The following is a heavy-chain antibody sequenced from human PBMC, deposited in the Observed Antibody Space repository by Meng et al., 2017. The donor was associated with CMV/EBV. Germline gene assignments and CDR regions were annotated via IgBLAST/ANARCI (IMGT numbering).Heavy chain of an antibody. CDR3: ARALRFLESYDAFDI. CDR1: GFTFSSYW. V-gene: IGHV3-7*01. J-gene: IGHJ3*02. Sequence: GESLKISCAASGFTFSSYWMSWVRQAPGKGLEWVANIKQDGSEKYYVDSVKGRFTISRDNAENSLYLQMNSLRAEDTAVYYCARALRFLESYDAFDIWGQGTMVTVS. CDR2: IKQDGSEK. D-gene: IGHD3-3*01.